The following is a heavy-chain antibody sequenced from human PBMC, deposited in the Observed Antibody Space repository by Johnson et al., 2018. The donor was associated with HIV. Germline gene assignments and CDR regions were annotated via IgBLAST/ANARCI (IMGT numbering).Heavy chain of an antibody. Sequence: VQLVESGGDLVQPGGSLRLSCAASGFTVSNNYVSWVRQAPGKGLEWVSVIYASGDTYHAASVKGRFTISRDNSKNTVYLQMSSLRVEDTAIYHCARDLMVGPTRTGSFDIWGQGTIVTVSS. V-gene: IGHV3-66*02. CDR3: ARDLMVGPTRTGSFDI. CDR2: IYASGDT. J-gene: IGHJ3*02. D-gene: IGHD1-26*01. CDR1: GFTVSNNY.